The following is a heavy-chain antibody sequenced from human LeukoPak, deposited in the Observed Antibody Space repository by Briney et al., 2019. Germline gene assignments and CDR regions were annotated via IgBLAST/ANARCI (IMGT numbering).Heavy chain of an antibody. D-gene: IGHD3-16*01. Sequence: PGGSLRLSCATSGFTFSNYWMSWVHQAPEKGLEWVANIKQDGSEKYYVDSVKGRFTISRDNAKNSLYLQMNSLRAEDTAVYYCARDGDWGQGTLVTVSS. CDR2: IKQDGSEK. CDR3: ARDGD. J-gene: IGHJ4*02. CDR1: GFTFSNYW. V-gene: IGHV3-7*03.